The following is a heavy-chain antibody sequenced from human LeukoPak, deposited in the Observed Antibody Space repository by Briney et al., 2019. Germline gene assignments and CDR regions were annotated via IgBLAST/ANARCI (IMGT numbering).Heavy chain of an antibody. V-gene: IGHV4-59*08. D-gene: IGHD1-26*01. J-gene: IGHJ4*02. CDR2: IYYSGST. Sequence: SETLSLTCTVSGGSISGYYWSWVRQPPGKGLEWIGDIYYSGSTNYNPSLKSRVTISVDTSKNQFSLRLSSVTAADTAVYYSARLASGSYGPLTPFDYWGQGTLVTVSS. CDR1: GGSISGYY. CDR3: ARLASGSYGPLTPFDY.